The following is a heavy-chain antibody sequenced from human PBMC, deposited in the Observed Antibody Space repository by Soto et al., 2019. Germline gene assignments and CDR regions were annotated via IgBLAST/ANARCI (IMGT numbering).Heavy chain of an antibody. CDR2: TYYRSKWYN. V-gene: IGHV6-1*01. J-gene: IGHJ5*02. D-gene: IGHD5-18*01. CDR3: ARSQLRVFTAMKHRIINWFDP. Sequence: PSQTLSLTCAISGDSVSSNSAAWNWIRQSPSRGLEWLGRTYYRSKWYNDYAVSVKSRITINPDTSKNQFSLQLNSVTPEDTAVYYCARSQLRVFTAMKHRIINWFDPWGQGTLVTVSS. CDR1: GDSVSSNSAA.